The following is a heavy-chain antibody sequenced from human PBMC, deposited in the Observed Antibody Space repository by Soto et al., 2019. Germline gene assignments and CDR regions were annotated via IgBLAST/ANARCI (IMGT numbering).Heavy chain of an antibody. D-gene: IGHD1-1*01. CDR2: ISYSGST. J-gene: IGHJ5*02. CDR1: GGSISSGNYY. Sequence: SETLSLTCTVSGGSISSGNYYWSWIRQPPGKGLEWIGFISYSGSTYYSTSLKSRVTISVDTSKSQFSLNLSFVTAADTAVYYCARVGTLIDPWGQGTLVTVSS. CDR3: ARVGTLIDP. V-gene: IGHV4-30-4*01.